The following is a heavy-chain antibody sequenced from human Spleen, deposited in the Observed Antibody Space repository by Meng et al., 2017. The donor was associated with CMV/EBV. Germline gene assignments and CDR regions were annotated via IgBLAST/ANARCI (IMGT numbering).Heavy chain of an antibody. D-gene: IGHD7-27*01. CDR1: GYTFTHYW. CDR3: ARLQLGTKSVFDY. V-gene: IGHV5-51*01. Sequence: GSLRLSCKGSGYTFTHYWIGWVRQRPGKGLEWMGIIYPGDSETRYSPSFQGQVTIAPDKSISTAYLQWSSLKASDTAIYYCARLQLGTKSVFDYWGQGTLVTVSS. J-gene: IGHJ4*02. CDR2: IYPGDSET.